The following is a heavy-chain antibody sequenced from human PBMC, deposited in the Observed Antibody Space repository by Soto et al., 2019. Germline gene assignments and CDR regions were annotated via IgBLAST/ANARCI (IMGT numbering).Heavy chain of an antibody. CDR1: GGSISSSSYY. CDR3: ARHNGPLYVGYYYDMDV. CDR2: IYYSGYT. D-gene: IGHD3-16*01. J-gene: IGHJ6*02. V-gene: IGHV4-39*01. Sequence: SETLSLTCTVSGGSISSSSYYWGWIRQPPGKGLEWIGSIYYSGYTYYNPSLKSRVTTSVDTSKNQFSLKLSSVTAADTAVYYCARHNGPLYVGYYYDMDVWGQGTTVTVSS.